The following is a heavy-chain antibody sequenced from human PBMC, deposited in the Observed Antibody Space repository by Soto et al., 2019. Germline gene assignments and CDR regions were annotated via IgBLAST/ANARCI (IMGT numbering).Heavy chain of an antibody. CDR3: ARADIVVVPAASYYYYYGMDV. CDR1: GFTFSSYS. CDR2: ISSSSSTI. J-gene: IGHJ6*02. Sequence: EVQLVESGGGLVQPGGSLRLSCAASGFTFSSYSMNWVRQAPGKGLEWVSYISSSSSTIYYADSVKGRFTISRDNAKNSLYLQMNSLRDEDTAVYYCARADIVVVPAASYYYYYGMDVWGQGTTVTVSS. V-gene: IGHV3-48*02. D-gene: IGHD2-2*01.